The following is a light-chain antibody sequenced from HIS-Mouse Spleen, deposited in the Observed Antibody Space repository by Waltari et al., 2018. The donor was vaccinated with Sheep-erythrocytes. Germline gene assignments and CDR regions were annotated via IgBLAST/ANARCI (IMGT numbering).Light chain of an antibody. CDR3: CSYAGSSTPWV. V-gene: IGLV2-23*01. J-gene: IGLJ3*02. CDR2: EGS. Sequence: QSALTQPASVSGSPGQAITISCTGTSRDVGSYNLVSWYQPHPGKPPKSMSYEGSKRPSGVSNRFSGSKSGNTASLTISGLQAEDEADYYCCSYAGSSTPWVFGGGTKLTVL. CDR1: SRDVGSYNL.